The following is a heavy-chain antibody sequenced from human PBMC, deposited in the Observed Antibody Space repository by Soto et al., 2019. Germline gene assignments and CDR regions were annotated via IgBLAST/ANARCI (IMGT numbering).Heavy chain of an antibody. Sequence: QVQLQQWGAGLLKPSETLSLTCAVYGGSFSGYYWSWIRQPPGKGLEWIGEINHSGSTNYNPSLKSRVTISVDTSKNQFSLKLSSVTAADTAVYYCARGRRWQWLVKSDLGWFDPWGQGTLVTVSS. D-gene: IGHD6-19*01. CDR3: ARGRRWQWLVKSDLGWFDP. CDR1: GGSFSGYY. CDR2: INHSGST. J-gene: IGHJ5*02. V-gene: IGHV4-34*01.